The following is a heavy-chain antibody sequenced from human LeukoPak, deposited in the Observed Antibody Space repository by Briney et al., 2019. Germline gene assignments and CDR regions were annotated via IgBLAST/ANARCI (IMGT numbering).Heavy chain of an antibody. V-gene: IGHV1-69*05. CDR2: IIPIFGTA. J-gene: IGHJ3*02. Sequence: SVKVSCKASGGTFSSYAISWVRQAPGQGLEWMGGIIPIFGTANYAQKFQGRVTITTDESTSTAYMELSSLRSEDTAVYYCAKKAKGIAVAGPDAFDIWGQGTMVTVSS. D-gene: IGHD6-19*01. CDR3: AKKAKGIAVAGPDAFDI. CDR1: GGTFSSYA.